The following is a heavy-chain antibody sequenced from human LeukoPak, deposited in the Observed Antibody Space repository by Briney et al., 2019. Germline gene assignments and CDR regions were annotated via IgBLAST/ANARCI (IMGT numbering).Heavy chain of an antibody. V-gene: IGHV4-38-2*02. D-gene: IGHD3-3*01. CDR1: GYSISSGYY. Sequence: SETLSLTCTVSGYSISSGYYWGWIRQPLGKGLERIGIIYHSGRTDYNPSLKSRVTISEDTSKNQFSLKLSSVTAADTAVYYCARAFRGIFGVFEAFDIWGQGTMVTVSS. CDR2: IYHSGRT. J-gene: IGHJ3*02. CDR3: ARAFRGIFGVFEAFDI.